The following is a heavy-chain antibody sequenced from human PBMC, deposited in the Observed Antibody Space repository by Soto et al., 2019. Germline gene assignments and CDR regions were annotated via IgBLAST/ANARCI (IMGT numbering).Heavy chain of an antibody. J-gene: IGHJ4*02. D-gene: IGHD3-22*01. CDR3: ASYYYDSSGYHHLAY. CDR1: GGTFSSYA. CDR2: IIPIFGTA. Sequence: ASVKVSCKASGGTFSSYAISWVRQAPGQGLEWMGGIIPIFGTANYAQKFQGRVTITADESTSTAYMELSSLRSEDTAVYYCASYYYDSSGYHHLAYWGQGTLVTVSS. V-gene: IGHV1-69*13.